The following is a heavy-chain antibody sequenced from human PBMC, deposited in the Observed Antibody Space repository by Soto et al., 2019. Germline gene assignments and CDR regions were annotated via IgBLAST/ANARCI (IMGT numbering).Heavy chain of an antibody. CDR2: IYPGDSDT. D-gene: IGHD6-13*01. Sequence: PGESLKISCKGSGYSFTSYWIGCVRQMPGKGLEWMGIIYPGDSDTRYSPSFQGQVTISADKSISTAYLQWSSLKASDTAMYYCPRHFSSSWFDAFDIWGQGTMVTVSS. V-gene: IGHV5-51*01. CDR3: PRHFSSSWFDAFDI. J-gene: IGHJ3*02. CDR1: GYSFTSYW.